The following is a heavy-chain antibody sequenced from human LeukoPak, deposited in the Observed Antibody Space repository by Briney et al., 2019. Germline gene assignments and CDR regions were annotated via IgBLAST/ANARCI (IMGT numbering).Heavy chain of an antibody. D-gene: IGHD4-17*01. CDR2: INQSGTT. J-gene: IGHJ4*02. V-gene: IGHV4-34*01. Sequence: SETLSLTCAVYGVSFSGYYWSWIRQPPGKGLEWIGEINQSGTTNYNPSLKSRVTISVDTSKNQFSLKLSSVTAADTAVYYCAASRCAYETTVTTWSSIYFDHWGQGTLVTVSS. CDR3: AASRCAYETTVTTWSSIYFDH. CDR1: GVSFSGYY.